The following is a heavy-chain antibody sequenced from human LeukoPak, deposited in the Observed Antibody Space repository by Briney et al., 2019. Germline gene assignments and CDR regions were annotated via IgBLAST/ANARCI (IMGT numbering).Heavy chain of an antibody. CDR2: INHSGST. Sequence: KPSETLSLTCAVYGGSFSGYYWSWIRQPPGKGLEWIGEINHSGSTNYNPSLKSRVTISVDTSKNQFSLKLSSVTAADTAVYYCAADSSSRDYWGQGTPVTVSS. D-gene: IGHD6-6*01. CDR1: GGSFSGYY. CDR3: AADSSSRDY. J-gene: IGHJ4*02. V-gene: IGHV4-34*01.